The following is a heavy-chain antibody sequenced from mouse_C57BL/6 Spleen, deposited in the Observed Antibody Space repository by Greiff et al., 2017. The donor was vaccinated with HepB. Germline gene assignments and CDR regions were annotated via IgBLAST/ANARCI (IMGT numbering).Heavy chain of an antibody. CDR3: ARGDGFHFDY. CDR2: INPNNGGT. CDR1: GYTFTDYY. D-gene: IGHD2-3*01. J-gene: IGHJ2*01. V-gene: IGHV1-26*01. Sequence: VQLQQSGPELVKPGASVKISCKASGYTFTDYYMNWVKQSHGKSLEWIGDINPNNGGTSYNQKFKGKATLTVDKSSSTAYMELRSLTSEDSAVYYCARGDGFHFDYWGQGTTLTVSS.